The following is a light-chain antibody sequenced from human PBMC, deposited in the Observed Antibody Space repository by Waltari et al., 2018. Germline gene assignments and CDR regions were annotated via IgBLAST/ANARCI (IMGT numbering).Light chain of an antibody. CDR2: EVF. CDR1: NTDVGNYYL. Sequence: QSALTQPASVSGSPGQSITISCTGTNTDVGNYYLVSWYRRYPGKAPKLMIYEVFKRPSGVSIRFSASNSVNTASLTISGLQAEDEADYYCSSYAGTSSAYVFGTGTKVTVL. J-gene: IGLJ1*01. V-gene: IGLV2-23*02. CDR3: SSYAGTSSAYV.